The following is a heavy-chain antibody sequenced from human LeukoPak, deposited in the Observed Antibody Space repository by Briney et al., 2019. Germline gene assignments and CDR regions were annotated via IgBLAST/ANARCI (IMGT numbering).Heavy chain of an antibody. V-gene: IGHV5-51*01. CDR1: GYSFTNYW. CDR3: ARVGSQMFIDY. CDR2: IYPGDSDT. J-gene: IGHJ4*02. D-gene: IGHD1-26*01. Sequence: GESLKISCKGSGYSFTNYWIGWVRQLPGKGLEWMGVIYPGDSDTRYSPSFQGQVTISVDKSISTAYLQWSSLKASDTAMYYCARVGSQMFIDYWGQGTLVTVSS.